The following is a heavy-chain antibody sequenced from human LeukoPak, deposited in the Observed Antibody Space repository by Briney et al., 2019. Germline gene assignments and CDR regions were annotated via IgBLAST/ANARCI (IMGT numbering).Heavy chain of an antibody. Sequence: ASVKVSCKASGYTFTSYAMHWVRQAPGQRLEWMGWINAGNGNTKYSQKFQGRVTITRGTSASTAYMELSSLRSEDTAVYYCARNSLYCSGGSCYYGYWGQGTLVTVSS. D-gene: IGHD2-15*01. CDR3: ARNSLYCSGGSCYYGY. CDR1: GYTFTSYA. J-gene: IGHJ4*02. CDR2: INAGNGNT. V-gene: IGHV1-3*01.